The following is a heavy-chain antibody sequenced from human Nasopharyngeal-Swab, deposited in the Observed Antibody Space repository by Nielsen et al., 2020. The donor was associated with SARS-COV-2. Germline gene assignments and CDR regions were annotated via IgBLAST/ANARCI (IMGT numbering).Heavy chain of an antibody. V-gene: IGHV4-34*01. CDR2: INHSGST. D-gene: IGHD2-2*01. J-gene: IGHJ6*03. CDR3: ARGLSGIVPAPILGLGPYYYYYYMDV. Sequence: SETLSLTCAVYGGSFSGSYWGWIRQPPGKGPEWIAEINHSGSTNYNPSFKSRVTLSVDTSMNQVSLEVSSVTAADTAVYYCARGLSGIVPAPILGLGPYYYYYYMDVWGKGTTVTVSS. CDR1: GGSFSGSY.